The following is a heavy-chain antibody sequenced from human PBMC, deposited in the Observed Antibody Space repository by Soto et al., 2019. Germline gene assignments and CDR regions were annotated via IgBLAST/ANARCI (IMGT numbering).Heavy chain of an antibody. CDR2: ISYDGFIK. Sequence: QVQLVESGGGVVQPGRSLRLSCASSGFSFSTHGMQWVRQAPGKGLEWVAIISYDGFIKYSADDVKGRFTISRDNSKNTLFLQMDSLRAEDSAVYYCAKDLKASGGHSGTLNYYYGRDVWGQGTTVIVSS. J-gene: IGHJ6*02. V-gene: IGHV3-30*18. CDR1: GFSFSTHG. D-gene: IGHD3-10*01. CDR3: AKDLKASGGHSGTLNYYYGRDV.